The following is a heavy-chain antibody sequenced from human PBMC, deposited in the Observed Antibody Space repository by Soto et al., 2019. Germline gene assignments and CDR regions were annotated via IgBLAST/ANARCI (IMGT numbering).Heavy chain of an antibody. CDR1: GGSISSSSYY. J-gene: IGHJ6*02. V-gene: IGHV4-39*01. CDR2: IYYSGST. Sequence: SETLSLTCTVSGGSISSSSYYWGWIRQPPGKGLEWIGSIYYSGSTYYNPSLKSRVTISVDTSKNQFSLKLSSVTAADTAVYYCARDPSGYFYGYAASSYYDMVSRGQAPTIT. D-gene: IGHD5-18*01. CDR3: ARDPSGYFYGYAASSYYDMVS.